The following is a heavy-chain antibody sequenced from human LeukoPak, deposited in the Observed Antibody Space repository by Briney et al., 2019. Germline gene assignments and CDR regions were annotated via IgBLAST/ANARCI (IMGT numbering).Heavy chain of an antibody. Sequence: SETLSLTCTVSGGSISSSSYYWGWIRQPPGKGLEWLGSIYYSGSTYYNPSLKSRVTISVDTSKNQFSLKLSSVTAADTAVYYCARPDYGDYGRFDYWGQGTLVTVSS. D-gene: IGHD4-17*01. CDR3: ARPDYGDYGRFDY. V-gene: IGHV4-39*01. CDR1: GGSISSSSYY. CDR2: IYYSGST. J-gene: IGHJ4*02.